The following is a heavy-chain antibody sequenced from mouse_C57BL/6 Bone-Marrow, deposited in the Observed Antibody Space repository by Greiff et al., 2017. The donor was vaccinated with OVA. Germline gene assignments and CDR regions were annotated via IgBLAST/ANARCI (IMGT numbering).Heavy chain of an antibody. J-gene: IGHJ1*03. Sequence: EVQLQQSGPELVKPGASVKIPCKASGYTFTDYNMDWVKQSHGKSLEWIGDINPNNGGTNYNQKFKGKATLTVDKSSSTAYMELRSLTSEDTSVYYCARRDYYGSSPFDVWGTGTTVTVSS. CDR1: GYTFTDYN. V-gene: IGHV1-18*01. CDR3: ARRDYYGSSPFDV. D-gene: IGHD1-1*01. CDR2: INPNNGGT.